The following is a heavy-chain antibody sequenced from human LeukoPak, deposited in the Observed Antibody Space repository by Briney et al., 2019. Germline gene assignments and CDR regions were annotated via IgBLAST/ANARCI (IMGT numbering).Heavy chain of an antibody. Sequence: SETLSLTCTVSGGSISSGGYYWSWIRQHPGKGLEWIGYIYYSGSTYYNPSLKGRVTISVDTSKNQFSLKLSSVTAADTAVYYCARELVLRQDFGRAFDIWGQGTMVTVSS. J-gene: IGHJ3*02. CDR2: IYYSGST. D-gene: IGHD3-3*01. CDR3: ARELVLRQDFGRAFDI. CDR1: GGSISSGGYY. V-gene: IGHV4-31*03.